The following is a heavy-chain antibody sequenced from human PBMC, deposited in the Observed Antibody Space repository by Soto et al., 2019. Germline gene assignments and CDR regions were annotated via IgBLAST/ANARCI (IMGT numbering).Heavy chain of an antibody. CDR2: VNPANGHT. D-gene: IGHD6-19*01. Sequence: QVHLVQSGAEVKKPGASVRVSCKASGYSVTDYAIHWVRQAPGQTFEWMGWVNPANGHTKYSEKYQGRVTISWDTPATTANMELTSLTSEDTAVYYCARDSEWLVLGAENLQHWGQGTLVTVSS. CDR3: ARDSEWLVLGAENLQH. J-gene: IGHJ1*01. V-gene: IGHV1-3*01. CDR1: GYSVTDYA.